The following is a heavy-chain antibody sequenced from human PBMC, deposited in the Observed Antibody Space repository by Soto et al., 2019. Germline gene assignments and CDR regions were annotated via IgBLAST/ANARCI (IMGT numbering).Heavy chain of an antibody. CDR2: INPDGREK. D-gene: IGHD1-26*01. CDR3: ASGGWETPI. J-gene: IGHJ4*02. CDR1: GFAFSTYW. Sequence: EVQLVESGGDLVQPGGSLRLSCAASGFAFSTYWMSWVRQAPGKGLEWVATINPDGREKYYVVSVKGRFTISRDNAKKSLYLQMNSLRAEDTAVYYCASGGWETPIWGQGTLVTVSS. V-gene: IGHV3-7*03.